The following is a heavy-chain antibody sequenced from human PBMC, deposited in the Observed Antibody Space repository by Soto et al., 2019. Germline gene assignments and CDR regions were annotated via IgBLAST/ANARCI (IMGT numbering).Heavy chain of an antibody. CDR1: GFTFSDYG. D-gene: IGHD3-9*01. Sequence: GGSLRLSCAASGFTFSDYGIHWVRQAPGKGLEWVALIWHDGSNEYYADSVKGRFTISRDNSKNTAYLQMNSLGVEDTTVYYCAAINYDIFTGFYSDYWGQVTLVTVSS. J-gene: IGHJ4*02. V-gene: IGHV3-33*01. CDR2: IWHDGSNE. CDR3: AAINYDIFTGFYSDY.